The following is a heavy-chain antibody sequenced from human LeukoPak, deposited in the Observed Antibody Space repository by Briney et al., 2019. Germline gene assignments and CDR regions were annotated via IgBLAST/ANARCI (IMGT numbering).Heavy chain of an antibody. Sequence: GGSLRLSCAASGFTFDDYAMHWVRQAPGKGLEWVSAIDSSGNSIYYADSVKGRFTISRDNAKNSLYLQMNSLRAEDTAVYYCARQNGWELLAFDIWGQGTMVTVSS. V-gene: IGHV3-21*01. CDR1: GFTFDDYA. D-gene: IGHD1-26*01. CDR2: IDSSGNSI. J-gene: IGHJ3*02. CDR3: ARQNGWELLAFDI.